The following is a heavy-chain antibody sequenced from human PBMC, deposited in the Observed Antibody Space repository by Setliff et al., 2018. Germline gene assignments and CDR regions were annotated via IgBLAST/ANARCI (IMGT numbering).Heavy chain of an antibody. Sequence: TSETLSLTCAVYGGSFSGHYWSWIRQPPGKGLEWIGEINHSGSTNYNPSLKSRVTISVDTSKNQFSLKLSSVTAADTAVYYCARTPDGFLGDGYNLNTLGYFDSWGQGTLVTVSS. J-gene: IGHJ4*02. CDR1: GGSFSGHY. CDR2: INHSGST. CDR3: ARTPDGFLGDGYNLNTLGYFDS. D-gene: IGHD3-3*01. V-gene: IGHV4-34*01.